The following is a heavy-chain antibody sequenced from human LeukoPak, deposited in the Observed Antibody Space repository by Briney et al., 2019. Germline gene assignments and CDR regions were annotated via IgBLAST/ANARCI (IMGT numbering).Heavy chain of an antibody. CDR2: INHSGST. CDR1: GGSFSGYY. D-gene: IGHD6-13*01. V-gene: IGHV4-34*01. CDR3: ARGRAAAAGMWGPIGYPRGNNWFDP. J-gene: IGHJ5*02. Sequence: SETLSLTCAVYGGSFSGYYWSWIRQPPEKGLEWIGEINHSGSTNYNPSLKSRVTTSVDTSKNQFSLKLSSVTAADTAVYYCARGRAAAAGMWGPIGYPRGNNWFDPWGQGTLVTVSS.